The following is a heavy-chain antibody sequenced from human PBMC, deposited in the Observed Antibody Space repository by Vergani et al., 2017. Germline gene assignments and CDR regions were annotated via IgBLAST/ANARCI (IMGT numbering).Heavy chain of an antibody. CDR2: INYSENT. CDR3: ARMGGYDEGDAFRFGYCDS. CDR1: FDSIRNFY. D-gene: IGHD3-10*01. Sequence: QVQLQESGPGLVKSSETLSLTCSVSFDSIRNFYCNWIRQPPGKGLEWIGSINYSENTNYNPSLKTRVTISVDTSKNQFSLKLNSVTAADTAMYYCARMGGYDEGDAFRFGYCDSWGPGILVTVSS. V-gene: IGHV4-59*12. J-gene: IGHJ4*02.